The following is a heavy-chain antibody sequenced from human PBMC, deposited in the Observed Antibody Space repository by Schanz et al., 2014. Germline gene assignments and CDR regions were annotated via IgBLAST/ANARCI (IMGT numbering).Heavy chain of an antibody. V-gene: IGHV1-18*04. CDR1: GNTFTSYG. CDR2: FDPEDGRT. Sequence: QVQLVQSGAEVKKPGASVKVSCKASGNTFTSYGISWVRQAPGQGLEWMGGFDPEDGRTIYGQSFQGRVKMTEDTSTNTAYMELSGLRSDDTAMYYCATDRGWSALFDYWGQGTLVTVSS. CDR3: ATDRGWSALFDY. J-gene: IGHJ4*02. D-gene: IGHD6-19*01.